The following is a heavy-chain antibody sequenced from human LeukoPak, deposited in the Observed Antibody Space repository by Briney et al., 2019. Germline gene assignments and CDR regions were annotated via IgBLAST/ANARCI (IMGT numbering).Heavy chain of an antibody. CDR2: ISGINGNT. V-gene: IGHV1-18*01. J-gene: IGHJ6*03. CDR1: GYTFTSYG. Sequence: ASVKVSCKTSGYTFTSYGINWVRQAPGQGLEWMGWISGINGNTNLAQKMQGRVTLTTDSSTRTGYMELRSLRSDDTAVYYCARGTLGGKDYFYMDVWGKGTTVTVSS. D-gene: IGHD1-1*01. CDR3: ARGTLGGKDYFYMDV.